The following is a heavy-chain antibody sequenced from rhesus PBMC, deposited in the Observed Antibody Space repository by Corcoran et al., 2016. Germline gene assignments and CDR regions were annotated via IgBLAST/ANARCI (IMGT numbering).Heavy chain of an antibody. J-gene: IGHJ4*01. CDR1: GYTFTDSS. V-gene: IGHV1-111*02. Sequence: EVQLVQSGAEVKKPGASVKISCKASGYTFTDSSLHWVRQAPGKGLEWRGRCDTEEGEATHEQKFQDRVSSTADTATDTADMELSSRRSEDTDVYYCATTDTFDDWGQGVLVTVSS. CDR2: CDTEEGEA. D-gene: IGHD5-12*01. CDR3: ATTDTFDD.